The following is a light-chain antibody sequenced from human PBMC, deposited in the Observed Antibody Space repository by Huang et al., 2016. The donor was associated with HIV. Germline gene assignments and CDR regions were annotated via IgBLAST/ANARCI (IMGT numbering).Light chain of an antibody. V-gene: IGKV3-20*01. Sequence: EIVLTQSPGTLSLYPGKRATLSCRASQNVSGDYLAWHQQKLGQAPRLLIYGASRRAAGISDRFSGSGSGTDLTLSISKLEPEDFAVYFCQQYGSSPETFGQGTKVEI. CDR3: QQYGSSPET. J-gene: IGKJ1*01. CDR2: GAS. CDR1: QNVSGDY.